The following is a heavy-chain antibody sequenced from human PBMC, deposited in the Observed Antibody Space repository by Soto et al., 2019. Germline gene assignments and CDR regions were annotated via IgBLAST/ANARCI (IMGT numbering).Heavy chain of an antibody. D-gene: IGHD6-13*01. CDR1: GGTFSSYA. V-gene: IGHV1-69*13. CDR3: ARIQQLVSPYYYYGMDV. CDR2: IIPIFGTA. J-gene: IGHJ6*02. Sequence: SVKVSCKASGGTFSSYAISWVRQAPGQGLEWMGGIIPIFGTANYAQKFQGRVTITADESTSTAYMELSSLRSEDTAVYYWARIQQLVSPYYYYGMDVWGQGTTVTVSS.